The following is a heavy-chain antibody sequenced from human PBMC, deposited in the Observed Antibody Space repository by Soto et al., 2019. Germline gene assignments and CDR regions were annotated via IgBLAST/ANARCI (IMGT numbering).Heavy chain of an antibody. J-gene: IGHJ4*02. D-gene: IGHD5-18*01. V-gene: IGHV4-59*01. CDR3: ASTSGYSYGSYDD. CDR2: IYYSGST. Sequence: SETLSLTCTVSGGSISSYYWSWIRQPPGKGLEWIGYIYYSGSTNYNPSLKSRVTISVDTSKNQFSLKLSSVTAADTAVYYCASTSGYSYGSYDDWGQGTLVTVSS. CDR1: GGSISSYY.